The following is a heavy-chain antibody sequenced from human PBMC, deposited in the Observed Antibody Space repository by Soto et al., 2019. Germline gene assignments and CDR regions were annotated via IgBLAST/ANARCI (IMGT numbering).Heavy chain of an antibody. V-gene: IGHV3-23*01. CDR1: GFKFRNYA. D-gene: IGHD1-26*01. CDR2: ITDSGGDT. CDR3: AKGSDTSRPYYFDS. J-gene: IGHJ4*02. Sequence: GGSLSLSCAASGFKFRNYAMSWIRQAPGKELEWFSAITDSGGDTYYAESVKGRFTISRDNTKDTLYLQMNSLTAEDTALYYCAKGSDTSRPYYFDSWGQGTLVTVSS.